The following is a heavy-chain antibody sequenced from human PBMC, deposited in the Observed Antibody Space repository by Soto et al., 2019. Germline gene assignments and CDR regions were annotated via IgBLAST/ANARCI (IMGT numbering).Heavy chain of an antibody. V-gene: IGHV4-4*02. CDR2: VTRSGST. CDR1: GDSMDNNRW. J-gene: IGHJ6*02. CDR3: ARPREAGKYYYGVDV. Sequence: SETLSLTCAVFGDSMDNNRWWSWVRQSPGKGLEWIGEVTRSGSTNYNPSFQGQVTISADKSISTAYLQWSSLKASDTAMYYCARPREAGKYYYGVDVWGQGTTVTVSS. D-gene: IGHD6-19*01.